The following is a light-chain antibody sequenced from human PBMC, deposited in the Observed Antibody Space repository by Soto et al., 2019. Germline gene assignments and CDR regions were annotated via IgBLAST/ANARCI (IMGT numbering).Light chain of an antibody. V-gene: IGKV3-15*01. CDR1: QSVSSN. J-gene: IGKJ5*01. CDR3: QQRSNWPIT. Sequence: EIVMTQSPATLSVSPGERATLSCGASQSVSSNLAWYQRKPGQAPRLLIYGASTRATGIPARFSGSGSGTEFTLTISSLQSEDFAVYYCQQRSNWPITFGQGTRLE. CDR2: GAS.